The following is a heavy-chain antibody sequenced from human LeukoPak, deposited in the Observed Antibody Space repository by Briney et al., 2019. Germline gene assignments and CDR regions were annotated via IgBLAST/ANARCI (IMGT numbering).Heavy chain of an antibody. V-gene: IGHV3-30*18. J-gene: IGHJ3*02. CDR1: GFTFSSYA. D-gene: IGHD5-12*01. Sequence: GGSLRLSCAASGFTFSSYAMHWVRQAPGKGLEWVAVITYDGSNGYFADSVKGRFTISRDNSRNTLSLQMNSLRTEDTAVYYCAKRATDDALDIWGRGTMVTVSS. CDR3: AKRATDDALDI. CDR2: ITYDGSNG.